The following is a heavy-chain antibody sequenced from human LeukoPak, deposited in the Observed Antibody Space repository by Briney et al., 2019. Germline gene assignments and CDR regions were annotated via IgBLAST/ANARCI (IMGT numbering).Heavy chain of an antibody. CDR2: ISYDGSNK. Sequence: GRSLRLSCAASGFTFSTYGMHWVRQAPGKGLEWVAVISYDGSNKYYADSVKGRFTISRDNSKNTLYLQMNSLRAEDTAVYYCAKSGTRSSWSPRVKTYLDYWGQGTLVTVSS. CDR1: GFTFSTYG. J-gene: IGHJ4*02. CDR3: AKSGTRSSWSPRVKTYLDY. V-gene: IGHV3-30*18. D-gene: IGHD6-13*01.